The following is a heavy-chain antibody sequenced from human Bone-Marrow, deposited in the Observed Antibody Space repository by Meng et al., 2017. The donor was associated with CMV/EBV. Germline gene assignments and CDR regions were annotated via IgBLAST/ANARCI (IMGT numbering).Heavy chain of an antibody. CDR2: IYYSGNT. D-gene: IGHD2-21*02. V-gene: IGHV4-39*07. CDR3: VRDKGDFRTDY. J-gene: IGHJ4*02. CDR1: GGSISSNGYY. Sequence: QLQLQESGPGLVKPSETLSLTCTVSGGSISSNGYYWGWVRQPPGKGLEWIGTIYYSGNTYYNPSLKSRVTISVDMSKNQISLRLSSVTAADTALYYCVRDKGDFRTDYWGQGTLVTVSS.